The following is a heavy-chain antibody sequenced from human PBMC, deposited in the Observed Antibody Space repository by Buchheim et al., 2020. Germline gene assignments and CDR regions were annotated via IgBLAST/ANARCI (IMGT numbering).Heavy chain of an antibody. V-gene: IGHV3-48*03. CDR1: GFTFSSYE. D-gene: IGHD3-10*01. J-gene: IGHJ4*02. CDR3: ARGKESELLWFGELGPFDY. Sequence: EVQLVESGGGLIQPGGSLRLSCAASGFTFSSYEMNWVRQAPGKGLEWVSYISSSGSTIYYADSVKGRFTISRDNAKNSLYLQMNSLRAEDTAVYYCARGKESELLWFGELGPFDYWGQGT. CDR2: ISSSGSTI.